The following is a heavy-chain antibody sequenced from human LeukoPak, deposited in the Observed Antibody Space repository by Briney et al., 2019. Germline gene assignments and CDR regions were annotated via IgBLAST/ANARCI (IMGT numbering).Heavy chain of an antibody. D-gene: IGHD2-2*02. CDR3: ARENCSSTSCYIDY. V-gene: IGHV1-18*01. Sequence: ASVKVSCKASGYSFTSYAVSWVRQAPGQGLEYLGYISAYNGNTNYAHNLQGRVTMTTDTSTTTVYMELRSLRSDDTAVYYCARENCSSTSCYIDYWGQGTLVTVSS. CDR1: GYSFTSYA. CDR2: ISAYNGNT. J-gene: IGHJ4*02.